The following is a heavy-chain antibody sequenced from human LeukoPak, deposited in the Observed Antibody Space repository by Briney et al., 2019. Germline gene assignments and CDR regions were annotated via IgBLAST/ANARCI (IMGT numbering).Heavy chain of an antibody. V-gene: IGHV3-74*01. CDR1: GFTFSSYW. Sequence: GGSLRLSCAASGFTFSSYWMHWVRQAPGKGLVWVSRINSDGSSTSYADSVKGRFTISRGNAKNTLYLQMNSLRAEDTAVYHCATTPGYCSSTTCYEYFQHWGQGTLVTVSS. J-gene: IGHJ1*01. CDR2: INSDGSST. D-gene: IGHD2-2*01. CDR3: ATTPGYCSSTTCYEYFQH.